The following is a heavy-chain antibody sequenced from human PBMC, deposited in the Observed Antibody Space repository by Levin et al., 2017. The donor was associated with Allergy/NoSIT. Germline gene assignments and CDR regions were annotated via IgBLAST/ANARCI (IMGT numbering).Heavy chain of an antibody. Sequence: ASVKVSCKASGYTFTSYGISWVRQAPGQGLEWMGWISGYNGNPKYAQNLQGRVTMTADTSTTTAYMELRSLRSDDTAVYYCARDGNEAADYWGQGTLVTVSS. CDR3: ARDGNEAADY. CDR1: GYTFTSYG. CDR2: ISGYNGNP. D-gene: IGHD1-1*01. V-gene: IGHV1-18*01. J-gene: IGHJ4*02.